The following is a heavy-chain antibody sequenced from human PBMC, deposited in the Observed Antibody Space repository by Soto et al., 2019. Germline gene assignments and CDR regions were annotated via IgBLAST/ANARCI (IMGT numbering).Heavy chain of an antibody. CDR2: ISYDGSNK. Sequence: QVQLVESGGGVVQPGRSLRLSCAASGFTFSSYGMHWVRQAPGKGLEWVAVISYDGSNKYYADSVKGRFTISRDNSKNALYLQMNSLRAEDTAVYYCATDIAGAYYDSSGYYYGYFDYWGQGTMVTVSS. D-gene: IGHD3-22*01. V-gene: IGHV3-30*03. CDR3: ATDIAGAYYDSSGYYYGYFDY. CDR1: GFTFSSYG. J-gene: IGHJ4*02.